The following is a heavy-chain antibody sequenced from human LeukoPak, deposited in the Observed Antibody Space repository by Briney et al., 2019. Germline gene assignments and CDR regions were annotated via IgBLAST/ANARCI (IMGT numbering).Heavy chain of an antibody. D-gene: IGHD3-10*01. CDR2: INNSGST. CDR1: GGSLSGYY. V-gene: IGHV4-34*01. CDR3: ARGRTGITMVRGVIQKSLYYFDY. J-gene: IGHJ4*02. Sequence: SETLSLTCAVYGGSLSGYYWSWIRQPPGKGLEWIGEINNSGSTNYNPSLKSRVTISVDTSKNQFSLKLSSVTAADTAVYYCARGRTGITMVRGVIQKSLYYFDYWGQGTLVTVSS.